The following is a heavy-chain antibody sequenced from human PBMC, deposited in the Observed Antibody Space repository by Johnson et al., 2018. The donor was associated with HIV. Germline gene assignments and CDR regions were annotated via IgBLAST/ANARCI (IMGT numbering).Heavy chain of an antibody. J-gene: IGHJ3*02. V-gene: IGHV3-15*01. CDR1: GFTFSNAW. CDR3: ARGVGGRTADAFDI. CDR2: IKSKTDGGTT. D-gene: IGHD3-16*01. Sequence: EQLVESGGGLVKPGGSLRLSCAASGFTFSNAWLSWVRQAPGKGLEWLGRIKSKTDGGTTDYAAPVKGRFTISRDDSKNTLYLQMNSLRAEDTAVYYCARGVGGRTADAFDIWGQGTMVTVSS.